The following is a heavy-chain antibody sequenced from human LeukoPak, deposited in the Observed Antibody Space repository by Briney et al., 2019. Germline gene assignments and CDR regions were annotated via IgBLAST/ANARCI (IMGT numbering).Heavy chain of an antibody. Sequence: SETLSLTCTVSGGSISSGGYYWSWIRQHPGKGLEWIGYIYYSGSTYYNPSLKSRVTISVDTSNNQFSLKLSSVTAADTAVYYCARDVRDIVVVPAAIPSSWFDPWGQGTLVTVSS. V-gene: IGHV4-31*03. J-gene: IGHJ5*02. CDR2: IYYSGST. CDR3: ARDVRDIVVVPAAIPSSWFDP. CDR1: GGSISSGGYY. D-gene: IGHD2-2*02.